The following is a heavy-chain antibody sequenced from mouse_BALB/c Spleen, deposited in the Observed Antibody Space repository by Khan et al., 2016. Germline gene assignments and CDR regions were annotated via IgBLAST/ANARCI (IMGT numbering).Heavy chain of an antibody. V-gene: IGHV5-6-3*01. CDR3: ARDGIYSGYAMDY. Sequence: EVELVESGGGLVRPGGSLKLSCAASGFTFSHYGMSWVRQTPDKRLELVASINSNGGNTYYPDSVKGRFTISRDNAKNTLYLQMSSLKSEDKAMYYCARDGIYSGYAMDYWGQGTSVTVSS. CDR2: INSNGGNT. J-gene: IGHJ4*01. CDR1: GFTFSHYG. D-gene: IGHD1-1*01.